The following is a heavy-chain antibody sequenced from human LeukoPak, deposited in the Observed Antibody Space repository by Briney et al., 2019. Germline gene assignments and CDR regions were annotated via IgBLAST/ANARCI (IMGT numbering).Heavy chain of an antibody. J-gene: IGHJ5*02. D-gene: IGHD3-22*01. CDR1: GYTFTGYY. CDR3: ATSSPQYYYDSEFDP. Sequence: GASVKVSCKASGYTFTGYYMHWVRQAPGQGLEWMGRINPNSGGTNYAQKFQGRVTMTRDTSTSTAYMELSRLRSDDTAVYYCATSSPQYYYDSEFDPWGQGTLVTVSS. V-gene: IGHV1-2*06. CDR2: INPNSGGT.